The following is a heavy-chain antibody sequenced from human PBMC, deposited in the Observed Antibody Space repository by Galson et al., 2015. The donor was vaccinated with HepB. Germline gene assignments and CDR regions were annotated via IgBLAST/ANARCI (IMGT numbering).Heavy chain of an antibody. D-gene: IGHD6-13*01. V-gene: IGHV1-18*04. J-gene: IGHJ4*02. CDR1: GYTFTSYG. CDR3: ARMSSSWYREDY. Sequence: SVKVSCKASGYTFTSYGISWVRQAPGQGLEWTGWISAYNGNTNYAQKLQGRVTMTTDTSTSTAYMELRSLRSDDTAVYYCARMSSSWYREDYWGQGTLVTVSS. CDR2: ISAYNGNT.